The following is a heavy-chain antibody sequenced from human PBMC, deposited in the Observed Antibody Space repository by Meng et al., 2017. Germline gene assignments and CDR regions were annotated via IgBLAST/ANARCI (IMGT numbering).Heavy chain of an antibody. D-gene: IGHD5-24*01. CDR2: IKQDGSEK. CDR1: GFTFSSYW. V-gene: IGHV3-7*01. Sequence: GESLKISCAASGFTFSSYWMSWVRQAPGKGLEWVANIKQDGSEKYYVDSVKGRFTISRDNAKNSLYLQMNSLRAEDTAVYYCALGGEMATIFDYWGQGTLVTVSS. J-gene: IGHJ4*02. CDR3: ALGGEMATIFDY.